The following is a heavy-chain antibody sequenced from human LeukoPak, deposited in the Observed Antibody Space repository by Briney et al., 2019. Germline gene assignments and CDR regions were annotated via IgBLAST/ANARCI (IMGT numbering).Heavy chain of an antibody. D-gene: IGHD6-13*01. CDR1: GFTFSSYA. J-gene: IGHJ4*02. CDR2: ISYDGIYK. Sequence: GGSLRLSCAASGFTFSSYAMHWVRQAPGKGLEWVSIISYDGIYKYYGDSVKGRFTISRDNSKNTLYLQMNSLRAEDTAVYYCARDRGWESSSNWYFDYWGQGTLVTVSP. CDR3: ARDRGWESSSNWYFDY. V-gene: IGHV3-30-3*01.